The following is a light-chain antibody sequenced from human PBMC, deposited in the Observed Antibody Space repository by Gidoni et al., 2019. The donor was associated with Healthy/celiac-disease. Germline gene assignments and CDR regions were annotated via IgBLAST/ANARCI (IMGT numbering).Light chain of an antibody. CDR3: CSYAGSSTWV. J-gene: IGLJ3*02. Sequence: QSALTQPASVSGSPGQSITISCTGTSSDVGSYHLVSWYQQHPVKAPQLMIYEVSKRPSGVSNRFSGSKSGNTASMPISGLQAEDEADYYCCSYAGSSTWVFGGGTKLTVL. V-gene: IGLV2-23*02. CDR2: EVS. CDR1: SSDVGSYHL.